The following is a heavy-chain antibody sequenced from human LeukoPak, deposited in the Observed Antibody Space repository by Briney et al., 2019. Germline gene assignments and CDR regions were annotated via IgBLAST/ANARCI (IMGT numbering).Heavy chain of an antibody. D-gene: IGHD1-26*01. Sequence: SETLSLTCTVSGGSVSSGSYYWSWIRQPPGKGLEWIGYIYYSGSTNYNPSLKSRVAISVDTSKNQFSLKLSSVTAADTAVYYCARVESYTVFDYWGQGTLVTVSS. CDR2: IYYSGST. CDR3: ARVESYTVFDY. CDR1: GGSVSSGSYY. J-gene: IGHJ4*02. V-gene: IGHV4-61*01.